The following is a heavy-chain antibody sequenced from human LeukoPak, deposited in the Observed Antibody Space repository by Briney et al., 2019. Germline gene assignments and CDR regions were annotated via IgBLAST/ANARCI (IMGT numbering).Heavy chain of an antibody. CDR3: ARDPGGVVYFDY. J-gene: IGHJ4*02. Sequence: GGSLRLSCAVSGFTFSNYDMHWVRQAPGKGLEWVAVIWYDGSNKCYADSVKGRFTISRDNSKNTLYLQMNTLRAEGTAVYYCARDPGGVVYFDYWGQGTLVTVSS. CDR2: IWYDGSNK. D-gene: IGHD2-8*01. CDR1: GFTFSNYD. V-gene: IGHV3-33*01.